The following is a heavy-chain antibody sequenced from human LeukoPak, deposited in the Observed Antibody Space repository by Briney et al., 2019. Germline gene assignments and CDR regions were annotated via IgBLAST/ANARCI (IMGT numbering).Heavy chain of an antibody. D-gene: IGHD2-2*01. CDR2: ISGGGGST. J-gene: IGHJ4*02. CDR1: GFTIRSYA. V-gene: IGHV3-23*01. CDR3: AKVSGYCSSTSCHNDY. Sequence: PGGSLRLYCAASGFTIRSYAMSWVRQAPGKGLEWVSAISGGGGSTYYEDSVKGPFTISRDNSKNTLYLQMNSLRAEDTAVYYCAKVSGYCSSTSCHNDYWGQGTLVTVSS.